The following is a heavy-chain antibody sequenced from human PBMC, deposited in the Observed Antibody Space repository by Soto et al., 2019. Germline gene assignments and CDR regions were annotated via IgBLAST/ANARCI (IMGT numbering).Heavy chain of an antibody. Sequence: QVQLVQSGAEVKKPGSSVKVSCEASGGTFSSYAISWVRQAPGQGLEWMGGIIPIFGTANYAQKFQGRVTITPDESTSTAYMELSSLTAEDTAVYYCASLYCSGGSCYSRAPYYYGMDVWGQGTTVTVSS. V-gene: IGHV1-69*01. CDR2: IIPIFGTA. CDR3: ASLYCSGGSCYSRAPYYYGMDV. J-gene: IGHJ6*02. D-gene: IGHD2-15*01. CDR1: GGTFSSYA.